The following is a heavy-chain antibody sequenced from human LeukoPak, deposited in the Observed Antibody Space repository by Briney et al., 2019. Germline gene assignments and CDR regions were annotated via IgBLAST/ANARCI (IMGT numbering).Heavy chain of an antibody. CDR1: GGSISSYY. CDR3: ARDPGYYYYYYGMDV. V-gene: IGHV4-59*01. CDR2: IYYSGST. J-gene: IGHJ6*02. Sequence: SETLSLTCTASGGSISSYYWSWIRQPPGKGLEWIGYIYYSGSTNYNPSLKSRVTISVDTSKNQFSLKLSSVTAADTAVYYCARDPGYYYYYYGMDVWGQGTTVTVYS. D-gene: IGHD3-10*01.